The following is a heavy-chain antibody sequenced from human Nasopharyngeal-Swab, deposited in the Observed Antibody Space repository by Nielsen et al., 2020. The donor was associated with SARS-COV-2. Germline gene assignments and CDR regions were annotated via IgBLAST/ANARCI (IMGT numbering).Heavy chain of an antibody. V-gene: IGHV1-3*01. CDR3: AREGYDFNFDY. D-gene: IGHD1-1*01. CDR2: INAGNGNT. Sequence: WVRQAPGQRLEWMGWINAGNGNTKYSGKFQGRVTITRDTSASTAYMELSSLRSEDTAVYYCAREGYDFNFDYWGQGSLVTVSS. J-gene: IGHJ4*02.